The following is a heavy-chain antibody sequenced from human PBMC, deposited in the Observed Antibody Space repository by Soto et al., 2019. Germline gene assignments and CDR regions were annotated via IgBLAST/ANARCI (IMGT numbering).Heavy chain of an antibody. CDR2: IYYSGST. V-gene: IGHV4-30-4*01. Sequence: SETVSLTCTVSGGSISSGDYYWSWIRQPPGKGLEWIGYIYYSGSTYYNPSLKSRVTISVDTSKNQFSLKLSSVTAADTAVYYCGRAGEQQLVSFDYWGQGTLVTVSS. D-gene: IGHD6-13*01. CDR3: GRAGEQQLVSFDY. J-gene: IGHJ4*02. CDR1: GGSISSGDYY.